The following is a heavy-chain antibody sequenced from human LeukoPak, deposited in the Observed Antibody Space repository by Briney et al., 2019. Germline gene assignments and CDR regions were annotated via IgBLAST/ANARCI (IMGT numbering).Heavy chain of an antibody. D-gene: IGHD2-2*01. CDR2: IYYSGST. CDR1: GGSIYTYY. V-gene: IGHV4-59*08. CDR3: ARSNVVVPSITKGYYYYAMDV. Sequence: SETLSLTCNVSGGSIYTYYWSWIRQPPGKRLGWIGYIYYSGSTNYNPSLKSRVTISIDTSKNQFSLKLSSVTAADTAVYYCARSNVVVPSITKGYYYYAMDVWGQGTTVTVSS. J-gene: IGHJ6*02.